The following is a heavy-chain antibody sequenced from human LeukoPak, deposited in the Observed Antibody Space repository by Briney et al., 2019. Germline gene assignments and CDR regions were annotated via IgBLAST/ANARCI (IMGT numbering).Heavy chain of an antibody. CDR3: ATLGTGTTSPAFDY. D-gene: IGHD1-7*01. Sequence: SETLSLTCAVYGGSFSGYYWSWIRQPPGKGLEWIGEINHSGSTNYNPSLKSRVTISVDTSKNQFSLKLSSVTAADTAVYYCATLGTGTTSPAFDYWGQGTLVTVSS. J-gene: IGHJ4*02. V-gene: IGHV4-34*01. CDR2: INHSGST. CDR1: GGSFSGYY.